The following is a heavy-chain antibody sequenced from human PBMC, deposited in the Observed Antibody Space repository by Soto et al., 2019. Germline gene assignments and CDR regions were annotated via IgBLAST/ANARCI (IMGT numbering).Heavy chain of an antibody. V-gene: IGHV1-18*01. Sequence: QVQLVQSGAEVKKPGASVKVSCKASDYTFTRYGINWVRQAPGQGLEWMGWISPYNDNTQYAQRFQGRVTLTTDTSTNTAYMELRSLRSDDTAVYYCARGMWELPIDYWGQGTLVTVSS. D-gene: IGHD1-26*01. CDR1: DYTFTRYG. CDR3: ARGMWELPIDY. CDR2: ISPYNDNT. J-gene: IGHJ4*02.